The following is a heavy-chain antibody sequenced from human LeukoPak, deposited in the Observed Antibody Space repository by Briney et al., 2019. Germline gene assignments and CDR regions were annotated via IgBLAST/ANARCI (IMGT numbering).Heavy chain of an antibody. CDR2: IYHSGST. D-gene: IGHD3-9*01. V-gene: IGHV4-38-2*01. CDR3: ARVSSDWFYFHS. CDR1: GYFISSGNY. J-gene: IGHJ4*02. Sequence: SETLSLTCAVSGYFISSGNYWGWIRQPPGKGLEWIGRIYHSGSTYYNLSLKSRVTISVDTSKNQFSLKLNSVTGTDTAVYYCARVSSDWFYFHSWGQGTLVTVSS.